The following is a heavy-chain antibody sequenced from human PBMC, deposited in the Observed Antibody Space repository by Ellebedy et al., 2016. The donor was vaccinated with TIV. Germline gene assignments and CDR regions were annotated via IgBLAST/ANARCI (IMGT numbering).Heavy chain of an antibody. Sequence: SVKVSCXASGGTFSSYAISWVRQAPGQGLEWMGRIIPILGIANYAQKFQGRVTITADKSTSTAYMELSSLRSEDTAVYYCALWLTSDGYWGQGTLVTVSS. V-gene: IGHV1-69*04. J-gene: IGHJ4*02. CDR3: ALWLTSDGY. D-gene: IGHD2-21*01. CDR2: IIPILGIA. CDR1: GGTFSSYA.